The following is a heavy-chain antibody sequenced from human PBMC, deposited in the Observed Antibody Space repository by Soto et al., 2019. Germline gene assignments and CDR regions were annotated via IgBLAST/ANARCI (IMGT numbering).Heavy chain of an antibody. V-gene: IGHV3-48*01. CDR1: GFPFNSYS. CDR2: ISRSSDTI. Sequence: GGSLILSCAPCGFPFNSYSMNWVRQAPGKGLKWVPSISRSSDTIYYADSVKGRSTISRDNAKNSLYLQLTSLRAEDTAVYYCPRDRSPGTAPAGPYTWFDKLGQETL. CDR3: PRDRSPGTAPAGPYTWFDK. D-gene: IGHD6-13*01. J-gene: IGHJ5*02.